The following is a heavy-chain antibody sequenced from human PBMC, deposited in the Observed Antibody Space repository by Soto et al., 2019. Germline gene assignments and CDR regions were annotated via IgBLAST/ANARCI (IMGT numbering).Heavy chain of an antibody. V-gene: IGHV4-39*01. Sequence: SETLSLTCTVSDDSITSGAYYWGLLRQPPGKGLEWIGTIQYRGSTYYNPSLKSRVTMSLDTSKHQYSLRLSSVTAADTAVYFCAGMLWFRDLLFDYWGTGTLVTVSS. CDR1: DDSITSGAYY. CDR3: AGMLWFRDLLFDY. CDR2: IQYRGST. J-gene: IGHJ4*02. D-gene: IGHD3-10*01.